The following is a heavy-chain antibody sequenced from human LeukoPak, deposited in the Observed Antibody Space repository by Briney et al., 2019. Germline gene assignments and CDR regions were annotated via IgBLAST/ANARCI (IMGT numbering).Heavy chain of an antibody. Sequence: GGSLRLSCVASGLNFDDSAMHWVRQAPGKGLEWVSLISADGGSTFSADSVKGRFTISRDNSKNTLYLQMNSLRAEDTAVYYCAKNNRQWLVQFAFDIWGQGTMVTVSS. CDR1: GLNFDDSA. J-gene: IGHJ3*02. V-gene: IGHV3-43*02. CDR2: ISADGGST. CDR3: AKNNRQWLVQFAFDI. D-gene: IGHD6-19*01.